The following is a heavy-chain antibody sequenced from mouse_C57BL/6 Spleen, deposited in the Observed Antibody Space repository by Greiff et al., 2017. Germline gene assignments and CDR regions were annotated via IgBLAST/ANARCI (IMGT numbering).Heavy chain of an antibody. V-gene: IGHV3-6*01. J-gene: IGHJ1*03. D-gene: IGHD3-3*01. CDR3: ARGGLEPLSYWYCDV. Sequence: EVKLQESGPGLVKPSQSLSLTCSVTGYSITSGYYWNWIRQFPGNKLEWMGYISYDGSNNYNPSLKNRISITRDTSKNQFFLKLNSVTTEDTATYYCARGGLEPLSYWYCDVWGTGTTVTVSS. CDR2: ISYDGSN. CDR1: GYSITSGYY.